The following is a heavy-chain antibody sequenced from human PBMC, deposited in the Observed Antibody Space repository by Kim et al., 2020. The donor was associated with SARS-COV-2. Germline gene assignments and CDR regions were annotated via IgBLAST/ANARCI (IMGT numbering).Heavy chain of an antibody. CDR2: TSATGRAT. CDR1: GFTFSNYG. CDR3: AKMSYYYGSGTYTHFDF. D-gene: IGHD3-10*01. J-gene: IGHJ4*02. V-gene: IGHV3-23*01. Sequence: GGSLRLSCAASGFTFSNYGMNWARQAPGKGLEWVSTTSATGRATYYADSVKGRSTISRDSSKNTLYLQLNTLRVEDTAVYYCAKMSYYYGSGTYTHFDFWGQGTLVTVSS.